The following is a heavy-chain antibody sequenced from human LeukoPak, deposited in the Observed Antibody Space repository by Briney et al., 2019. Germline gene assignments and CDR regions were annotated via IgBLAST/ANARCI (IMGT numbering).Heavy chain of an antibody. CDR1: GVTFSSYS. D-gene: IGHD6-13*01. J-gene: IGHJ4*02. Sequence: GGSLRLSCAASGVTFSSYSMNWVRQAPGKGLEWVSYISSSSGYIYYADSVKGRFTISRDNAKNSMYLEMNSLRAEDTAVYYCARDQQLEAGQDYWGQGTLVTVSS. CDR2: ISSSSGYI. V-gene: IGHV3-21*01. CDR3: ARDQQLEAGQDY.